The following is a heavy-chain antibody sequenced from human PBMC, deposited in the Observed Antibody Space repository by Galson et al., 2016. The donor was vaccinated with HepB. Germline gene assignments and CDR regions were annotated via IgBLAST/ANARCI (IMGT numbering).Heavy chain of an antibody. CDR1: GFPFNNYV. J-gene: IGHJ5*02. Sequence: SLRLSCAASGFPFNNYVLGWVRQAPAKGLEWVSLISAGGVNTYSAASVKGRFTISSDNSKNTLYLQMDSLGADDTAVYYCACKYSTGWYAGAFDPWGQGTLVTVSS. D-gene: IGHD6-19*01. V-gene: IGHV3-23*01. CDR2: ISAGGVNT. CDR3: ACKYSTGWYAGAFDP.